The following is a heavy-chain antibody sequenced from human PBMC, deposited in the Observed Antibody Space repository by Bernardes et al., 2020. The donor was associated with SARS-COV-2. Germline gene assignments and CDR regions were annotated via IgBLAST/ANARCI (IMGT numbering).Heavy chain of an antibody. CDR2: IYSGGST. D-gene: IGHD3-10*01. V-gene: IGHV3-53*01. CDR1: GFTVSSNY. J-gene: IGHJ1*01. Sequence: SLRLSCAASGFTVSSNYMSWVRQAPGKGLEWVSVIYSGGSTYYADSVKGRFTISRDNSKNTLYLQMNSLRAEDTAVYYCARAISRGALAFQHWGQGTLVTVSS. CDR3: ARAISRGALAFQH.